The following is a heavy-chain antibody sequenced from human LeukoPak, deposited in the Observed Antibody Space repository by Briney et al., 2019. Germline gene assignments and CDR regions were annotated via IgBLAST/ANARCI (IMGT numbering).Heavy chain of an antibody. CDR3: ERQGDYVGNWFDP. J-gene: IGHJ5*02. Sequence: SETLSLTCTVSGGSISTYYWSWIRQPPGKGLEWIGYIHNSGSTNYNPSRKSRVTISVDTSDNQFSLKLSSVTAADTAVYYCERQGDYVGNWFDPWGQGTLVTVSP. V-gene: IGHV4-59*08. D-gene: IGHD4-23*01. CDR1: GGSISTYY. CDR2: IHNSGST.